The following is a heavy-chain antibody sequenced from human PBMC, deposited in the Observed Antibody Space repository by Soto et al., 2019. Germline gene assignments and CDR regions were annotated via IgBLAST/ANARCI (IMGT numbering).Heavy chain of an antibody. D-gene: IGHD1-26*01. CDR2: IDHDGPT. CDR1: GFTFSNYW. J-gene: IGHJ4*02. CDR3: VRNSHGDY. V-gene: IGHV3-74*01. Sequence: EVQLVESGGGLVQPGGSLRLCCAGSGFTFSNYWMHWVRQAPGKGLEWVSRIDHDGPTDYADSVRGRFTISRDNAENTLYLQMNSLRPEDTAVYYYVRNSHGDYWAQGTLVTVSS.